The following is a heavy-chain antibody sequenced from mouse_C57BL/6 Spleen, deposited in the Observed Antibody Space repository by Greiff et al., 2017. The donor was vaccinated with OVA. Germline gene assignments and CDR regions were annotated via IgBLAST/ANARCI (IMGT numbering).Heavy chain of an antibody. CDR2: ISSGGSYT. CDR3: ARQTITTAFDY. J-gene: IGHJ2*01. Sequence: EVNVVESGGDLVKPGGSLKLSCAASGFTFSSYGMSWVRQTPDKRLEWVATISSGGSYTYYPDSVKGRFTISRDNAKNTLYLQMSSLKSEDTAMYYCARQTITTAFDYWGQGTTLTVSS. D-gene: IGHD1-2*01. CDR1: GFTFSSYG. V-gene: IGHV5-6*01.